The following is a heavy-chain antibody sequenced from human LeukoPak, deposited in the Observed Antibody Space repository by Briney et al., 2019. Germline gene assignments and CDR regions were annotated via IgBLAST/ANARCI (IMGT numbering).Heavy chain of an antibody. CDR1: GFTFSSYA. CDR2: ISGSDGST. CDR3: AKDYSTVTTSWPGDY. Sequence: GGSLRLSCAASGFTFSSYAMGWVRQAPGKGLEWVSAISGSDGSTYYADSVKGRFTISRDNSKNTLYLQMNSLRAEGTAVYYCAKDYSTVTTSWPGDYWGQGTLVTVSS. D-gene: IGHD4-17*01. V-gene: IGHV3-23*01. J-gene: IGHJ4*02.